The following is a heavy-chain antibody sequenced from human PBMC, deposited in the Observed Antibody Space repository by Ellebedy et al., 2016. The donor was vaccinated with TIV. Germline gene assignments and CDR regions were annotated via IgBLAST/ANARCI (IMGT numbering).Heavy chain of an antibody. D-gene: IGHD1-26*01. CDR2: ITGSGDGGRT. Sequence: GESLKISXAASGFTFSSYAMSWVRQAPGKGLEWLSAITGSGDGGRTYSADSVKGRFTISRDNSKNTLYLQMNSLRAEDTAVYYCAGRSGTYSDAFDIWGQGTMVTVSP. V-gene: IGHV3-23*01. CDR1: GFTFSSYA. J-gene: IGHJ3*02. CDR3: AGRSGTYSDAFDI.